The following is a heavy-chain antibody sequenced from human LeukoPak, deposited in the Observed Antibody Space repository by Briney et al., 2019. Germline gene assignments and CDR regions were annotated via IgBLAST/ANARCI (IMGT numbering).Heavy chain of an antibody. CDR1: GYTFTVYY. V-gene: IGHV1-2*02. J-gene: IGHJ4*02. CDR2: INPNSGGT. Sequence: GASVKVSCKASGYTFTVYYMHWVRQAPGQGLEWMGWINPNSGGTNYAQKFQGRVTMTIDTSTTTVYMELRSLRSDDTAIYYCARDLMYCDTMSCYDGDFDYWGQGTPVTVSS. CDR3: ARDLMYCDTMSCYDGDFDY. D-gene: IGHD2-2*01.